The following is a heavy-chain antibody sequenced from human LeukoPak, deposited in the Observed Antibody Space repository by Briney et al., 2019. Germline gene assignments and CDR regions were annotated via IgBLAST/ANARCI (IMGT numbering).Heavy chain of an antibody. CDR2: INHSGST. Sequence: SETLSLTCAVYGGSFSGYYWSWIRQPPGKGLEWIGEINHSGSTNYNPSLKSRVTISVDTSKNQFSLKLSSVTAADTAVYYCARAIRAIDYWGQGTLVTVSS. V-gene: IGHV4-34*01. CDR3: ARAIRAIDY. J-gene: IGHJ4*02. CDR1: GGSFSGYY.